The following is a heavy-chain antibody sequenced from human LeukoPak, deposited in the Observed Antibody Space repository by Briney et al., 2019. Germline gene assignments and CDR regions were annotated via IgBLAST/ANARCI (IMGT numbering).Heavy chain of an antibody. J-gene: IGHJ3*02. CDR1: GFTFSSYW. CDR2: INSDGSIT. D-gene: IGHD5/OR15-5a*01. V-gene: IGHV3-74*01. CDR3: ARGTGYSVFDM. Sequence: PGGSLRLSCAASGFTFSSYWMHWVRQAPGKGLVWVSRINSDGSITSYADSVKGRFTISRDIAKNTLYLQMNSLRAEDTTVYYCARGTGYSVFDMWGQGTMVTVSS.